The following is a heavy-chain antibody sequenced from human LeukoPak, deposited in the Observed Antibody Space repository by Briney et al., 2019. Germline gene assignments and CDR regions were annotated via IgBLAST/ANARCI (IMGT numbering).Heavy chain of an antibody. CDR3: ARSPGGYPDY. J-gene: IGHJ4*02. V-gene: IGHV3-21*01. D-gene: IGHD3-22*01. CDR2: ISSSSSYI. Sequence: GGSLRRSCSASGFTFSGYSMYWVRQAPGKGMEWVSSISSSSSYIYYPDSVKGRFTISRDNTKNSLYLQMNSLRAEDTAVYYCARSPGGYPDYWGQGTLVTVSS. CDR1: GFTFSGYS.